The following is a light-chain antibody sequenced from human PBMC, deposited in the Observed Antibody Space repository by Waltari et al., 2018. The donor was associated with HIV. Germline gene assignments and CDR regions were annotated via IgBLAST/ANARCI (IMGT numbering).Light chain of an antibody. CDR1: SGSVSTSYY. V-gene: IGLV8-61*01. J-gene: IGLJ3*02. CDR2: STN. Sequence: QTVVTQEPSFSVSPGGTVTLTCGLSSGSVSTSYYPSWYQQTPGQAPRTLIHSTNTRSSGVPDRFSGSILGNKAALSSTGAQEDDESDYYCVLYMGTGIWVFGGGTKLTVL. CDR3: VLYMGTGIWV.